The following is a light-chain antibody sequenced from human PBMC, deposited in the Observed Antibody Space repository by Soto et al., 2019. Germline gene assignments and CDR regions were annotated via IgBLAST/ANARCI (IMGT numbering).Light chain of an antibody. V-gene: IGLV2-14*01. J-gene: IGLJ1*01. CDR1: SSDVGRHNF. Sequence: QSALTQPASVSGSLGQSITISCTGTSSDVGRHNFVSWYQQHPGKAPKVIIFEVSNRPSGVSNRFSGSKSGNTASLTLSGLQAEDEADYYCNSYTSSAARVFGTGTKLTVL. CDR3: NSYTSSAARV. CDR2: EVS.